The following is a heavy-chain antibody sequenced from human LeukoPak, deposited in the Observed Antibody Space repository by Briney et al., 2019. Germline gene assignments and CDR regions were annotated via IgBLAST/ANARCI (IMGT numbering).Heavy chain of an antibody. CDR1: GDSVSSNSAA. Sequence: SQTLSLTCAISGDSVSSNSAAWNWIRQSPSRGLEWLGRTYYRSKWYNDYAVSVKSRITINPDTSKNQFSLQLNSVTPEDTAVYYCARDLSLTYSSGWCWFDPWGQGTLVTVSS. CDR3: ARDLSLTYSSGWCWFDP. CDR2: TYYRSKWYN. D-gene: IGHD6-19*01. V-gene: IGHV6-1*01. J-gene: IGHJ5*02.